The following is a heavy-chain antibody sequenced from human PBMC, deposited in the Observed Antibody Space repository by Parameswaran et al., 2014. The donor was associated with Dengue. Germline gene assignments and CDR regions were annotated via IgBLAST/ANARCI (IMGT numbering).Heavy chain of an antibody. CDR2: ISAYNGNT. Sequence: WVRQAPGQGLEWMGWISAYNGNTNYAQKLQGRVTMTTDTSTSTAYMELRSLRSDDTAVYYCARGAIVGATRPSDYWGQGTLVTVSS. CDR3: ARGAIVGATRPSDY. J-gene: IGHJ4*02. D-gene: IGHD1-26*01. V-gene: IGHV1-18*01.